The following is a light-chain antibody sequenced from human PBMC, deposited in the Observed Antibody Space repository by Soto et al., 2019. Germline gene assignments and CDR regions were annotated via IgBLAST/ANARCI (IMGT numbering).Light chain of an antibody. Sequence: QSALTQPASVSGSPEQSITISCTGSSTNIGSYNYVAWYQQHPGQAPKLIIYDVTNRPSGVSDRFSGSKSDNSASLTISGLQDEDEAHYDCRSYTPASSLGVIFAGGTKVNVL. V-gene: IGLV2-14*03. CDR2: DVT. CDR1: STNIGSYNY. J-gene: IGLJ2*01. CDR3: RSYTPASSLGVI.